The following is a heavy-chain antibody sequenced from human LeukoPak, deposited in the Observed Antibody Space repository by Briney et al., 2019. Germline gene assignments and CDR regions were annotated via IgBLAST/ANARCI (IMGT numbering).Heavy chain of an antibody. CDR1: GFTFKKYW. Sequence: GESLRLSCAASGFTFKKYWMNWVRQVPGKGLECLANIKEDGSETYYADSVKGRFTISRDNPKNLLFLQINSLRVEDTAVYYCARATGLGYCSGGSCYHPNDYWGQGTLVTVSS. D-gene: IGHD2-15*01. CDR3: ARATGLGYCSGGSCYHPNDY. CDR2: IKEDGSET. V-gene: IGHV3-7*01. J-gene: IGHJ4*02.